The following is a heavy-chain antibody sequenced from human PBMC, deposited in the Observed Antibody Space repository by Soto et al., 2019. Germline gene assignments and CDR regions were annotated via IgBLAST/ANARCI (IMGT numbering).Heavy chain of an antibody. CDR3: AKADTHGWPDC. CDR2: ISFDGSNE. V-gene: IGHV3-30*18. Sequence: QVQLVESGGGVVQPGRSLRLSCAASGFTFSSYGMHWVRQAPGKGLEWVAVISFDGSNEYYAEFVKGRFTISRDNSKNTLFVKMNSLRPEDTALYYCAKADTHGWPDCWGQGTLVTVSS. CDR1: GFTFSSYG. D-gene: IGHD6-19*01. J-gene: IGHJ4*02.